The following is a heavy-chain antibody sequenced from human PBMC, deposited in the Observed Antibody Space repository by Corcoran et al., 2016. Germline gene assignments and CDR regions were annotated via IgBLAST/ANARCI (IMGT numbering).Heavy chain of an antibody. CDR3: AGGGYYDFWSTTLGDPRRGGSFDY. CDR1: GYTFTSYG. V-gene: IGHV1-18*01. CDR2: IRAYNGNT. D-gene: IGHD3-3*01. Sequence: QVQLVQSGAEVKKPGASVKVSCKASGYTFTSYGISWVRQAPGQGLAWMGWIRAYNGNTNYAQKLQGRVTMTTDTSTSTAYMELRSLRSDDTAVYYCAGGGYYDFWSTTLGDPRRGGSFDYWGQGTLVTVSS. J-gene: IGHJ4*02.